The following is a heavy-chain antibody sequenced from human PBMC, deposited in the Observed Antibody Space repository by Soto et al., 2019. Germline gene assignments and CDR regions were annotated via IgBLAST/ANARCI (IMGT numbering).Heavy chain of an antibody. CDR2: IYYSGST. D-gene: IGHD2-8*01. CDR1: GGSISSGDYY. Sequence: QVQLQESGPGLVTPSQTLSLTCTVSGGSISSGDYYWSWIRQPPGKGLEWIGYIYYSGSTYYNPSLKSRVTISVDTSKNQCSLKLSSVTAADTAVYYCARVGAGYCTNGVCQNFDYWGQGTLVTVSS. V-gene: IGHV4-30-4*01. J-gene: IGHJ4*02. CDR3: ARVGAGYCTNGVCQNFDY.